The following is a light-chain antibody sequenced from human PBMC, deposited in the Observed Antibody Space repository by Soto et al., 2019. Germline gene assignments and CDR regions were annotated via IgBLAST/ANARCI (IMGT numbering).Light chain of an antibody. CDR1: QSLTNNF. CDR3: QQFGNSPT. V-gene: IGKV3D-20*01. Sequence: EIVLTQSPATLSLSPGERVTLSCGASQSLTNNFLAWYQQRPGLAPRLLIFDASTRASGVPDRFSGSGSGTDFTLTISRLEPEDFAVYYCQQFGNSPTFGARTKVEFK. J-gene: IGKJ4*01. CDR2: DAS.